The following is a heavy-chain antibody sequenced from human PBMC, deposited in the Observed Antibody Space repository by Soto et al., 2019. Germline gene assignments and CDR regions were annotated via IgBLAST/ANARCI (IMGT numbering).Heavy chain of an antibody. CDR1: GGSISSGEYY. Sequence: PSETLSLTXTVSGGSISSGEYYWTWIRQPPGKGLEWIGYIYHSGSTYYNPSLKSRVTISVDRSKNQFSLKLSSVTAADTAVYYCARGMTTVTTFDYWGQGTLVTVSS. V-gene: IGHV4-30-2*01. CDR2: IYHSGST. D-gene: IGHD4-17*01. J-gene: IGHJ4*02. CDR3: ARGMTTVTTFDY.